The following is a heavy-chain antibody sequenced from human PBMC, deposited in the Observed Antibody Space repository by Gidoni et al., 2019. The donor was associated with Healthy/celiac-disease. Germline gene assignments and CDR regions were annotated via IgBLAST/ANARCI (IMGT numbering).Heavy chain of an antibody. CDR1: GGPFSSYA. Sequence: QVQLVQSGAEVKKPGSAVKVSCKSSGGPFSSYATSWVRQAPGQGLEWMGGIIPIFGTANYAQKFQGRVTITADESTITAYMELSSLRSEDTAVYYCARDLTPHSYSYGYFDYWGQGTLVTVSS. D-gene: IGHD5-18*01. CDR2: IIPIFGTA. V-gene: IGHV1-69*01. CDR3: ARDLTPHSYSYGYFDY. J-gene: IGHJ4*02.